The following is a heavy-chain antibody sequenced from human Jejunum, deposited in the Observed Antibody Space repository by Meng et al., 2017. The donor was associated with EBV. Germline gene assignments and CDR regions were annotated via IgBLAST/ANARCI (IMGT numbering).Heavy chain of an antibody. D-gene: IGHD3-22*01. J-gene: IGHJ4*02. V-gene: IGHV4-4*02. CDR2: IYHGGGT. CDR1: GGSISDNDW. CDR3: AGNGYYALEY. Sequence: QLQESGQRLEKPSGPLSLTCVVSGGSISDNDWWSWVRQPPGKGLEWLGEIYHGGGTNYNPSLESRVTISVDKSKNQFSLKLNSVTVADTAVYYCAGNGYYALEYWGPGILVTVSS.